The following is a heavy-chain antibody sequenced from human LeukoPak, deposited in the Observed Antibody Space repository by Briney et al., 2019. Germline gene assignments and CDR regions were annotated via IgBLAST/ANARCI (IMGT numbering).Heavy chain of an antibody. Sequence: SETLSLTCTVSGGSISRSIYYWGWIRQPPGKGLQWIGGIYYSGSTYYNPSLKSRVTISVDTSKNQFSLKLSSVTAADTAVYYCARVGSSWYEFDYWGQGTLVTVSS. D-gene: IGHD6-13*01. CDR3: ARVGSSWYEFDY. V-gene: IGHV4-39*07. J-gene: IGHJ4*02. CDR1: GGSISRSIYY. CDR2: IYYSGST.